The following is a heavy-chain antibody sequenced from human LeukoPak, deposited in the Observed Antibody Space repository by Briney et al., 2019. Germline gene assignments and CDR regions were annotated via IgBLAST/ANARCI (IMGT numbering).Heavy chain of an antibody. D-gene: IGHD6-6*01. CDR1: GFTFSSYA. V-gene: IGHV3-23*01. CDR2: ISGSGGST. Sequence: RGSLRLSCALSGFTFSSYAMSWVRHAPGKGLEWVSAISGSGGSTYYADSVKGRFTISRDNSNNTLYLQMNSLRAEDTAVYYCAKEGYSSSSEPLWGQGTLVTVSS. CDR3: AKEGYSSSSEPL. J-gene: IGHJ4*02.